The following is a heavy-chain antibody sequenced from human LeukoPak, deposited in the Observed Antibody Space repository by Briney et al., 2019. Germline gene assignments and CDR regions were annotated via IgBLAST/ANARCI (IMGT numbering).Heavy chain of an antibody. V-gene: IGHV1-46*01. Sequence: ASVKVSCKASGYTFTNYYMNWVRQAPGQGLEWMGIINPRGGSTSYAQKFQGRVTVTRDTSTSTVYMELSSLRSEDTAMYYCAREGEIGYDLSDYWGQGTLVTVSS. CDR1: GYTFTNYY. D-gene: IGHD5-12*01. CDR3: AREGEIGYDLSDY. CDR2: INPRGGST. J-gene: IGHJ4*02.